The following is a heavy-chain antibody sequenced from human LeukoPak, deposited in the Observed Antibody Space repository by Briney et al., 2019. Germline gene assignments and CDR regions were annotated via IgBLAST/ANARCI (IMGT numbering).Heavy chain of an antibody. Sequence: SETLSLTCTVSGGSISSYYWSWIRQPPGKGLEWIGYIYYSGSTNYNPSLKSRVTISVDTSKNQLSLKLTSVTAADTAVYYCARWDDSAWGFGNWGPGTLVTVSS. V-gene: IGHV4-59*08. CDR1: GGSISSYY. CDR3: ARWDDSAWGFGN. D-gene: IGHD6-19*01. CDR2: IYYSGST. J-gene: IGHJ4*02.